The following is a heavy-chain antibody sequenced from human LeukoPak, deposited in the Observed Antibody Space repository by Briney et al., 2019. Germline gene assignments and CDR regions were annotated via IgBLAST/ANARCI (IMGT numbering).Heavy chain of an antibody. CDR2: ISSGSSAI. J-gene: IGHJ4*02. D-gene: IGHD4-17*01. V-gene: IGHV3-21*01. Sequence: GGSLRLSCAASGFTFSSYTMSWVRQAPGKGLEWVSIISSGSSAIFSADALKGRFTISRDDAKNLLYLDMNSLRAEDTAVYYCARGHTAVTRHFDFWGQGTLVTVSS. CDR3: ARGHTAVTRHFDF. CDR1: GFTFSSYT.